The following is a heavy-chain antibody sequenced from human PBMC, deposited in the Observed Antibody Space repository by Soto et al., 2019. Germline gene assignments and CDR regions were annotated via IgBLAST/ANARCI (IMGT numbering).Heavy chain of an antibody. D-gene: IGHD4-17*01. J-gene: IGHJ4*02. CDR1: GGSISSAGYY. CDR3: ARDSRSDYVEAGFDF. CDR2: TYYSGST. Sequence: QVQLQESGPGLVKPSQTLSLICTVSGGSISSAGYYWNWIRQHPGKGLEWIGDTYYSGSTYYNPSLKSRVTISVDTSKNQFSLKVNSVTAADTAVYYCARDSRSDYVEAGFDFWGQGTLVTVSS. V-gene: IGHV4-31*03.